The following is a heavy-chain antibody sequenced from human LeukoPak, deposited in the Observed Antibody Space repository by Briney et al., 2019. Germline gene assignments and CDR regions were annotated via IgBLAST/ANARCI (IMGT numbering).Heavy chain of an antibody. CDR1: GFTFSSYS. D-gene: IGHD5-18*01. CDR3: ASRYSYDY. J-gene: IGHJ4*02. V-gene: IGHV3-48*01. Sequence: GGSLRLSCAASGFTFSSYSMIWVGQAPGKGLEGVSSISSSSSTIYYADSVKGRFTISRDNAKNSLYLQMNSLRAEYTAVYYCASRYSYDYWGQGTLVTVSS. CDR2: ISSSSSTI.